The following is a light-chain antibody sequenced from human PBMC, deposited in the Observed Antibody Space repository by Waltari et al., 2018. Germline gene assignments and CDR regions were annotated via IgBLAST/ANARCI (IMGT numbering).Light chain of an antibody. V-gene: IGLV1-44*01. CDR2: NNN. Sequence: QSVLTQPPSASGTPGQRVTISCSGSNSNIGSNTVNWYQHLPGTAPKLLIYNNNQRPAGGPDRFSGSKSGTSASLAISGLLSEDEGDYYCAGWDDSLNGVVFGGGTKLTVL. CDR1: NSNIGSNT. CDR3: AGWDDSLNGVV. J-gene: IGLJ2*01.